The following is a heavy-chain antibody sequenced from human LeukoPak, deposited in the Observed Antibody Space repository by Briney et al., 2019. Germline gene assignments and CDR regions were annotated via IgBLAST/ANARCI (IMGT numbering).Heavy chain of an antibody. D-gene: IGHD3-10*01. J-gene: IGHJ6*03. V-gene: IGHV4-34*01. CDR2: INHSGNT. CDR1: GGSFSGYY. Sequence: PSETLSLTCAVYGGSFSGYYWSWIRQPPGKGLEWIVEINHSGNTNYNPSLKSRVTISVDTSKNQFSLKLSSVTAADTAVYYCARGRWDYYGSGNYYNYYYFYMDVWGKGTTVTVSS. CDR3: ARGRWDYYGSGNYYNYYYFYMDV.